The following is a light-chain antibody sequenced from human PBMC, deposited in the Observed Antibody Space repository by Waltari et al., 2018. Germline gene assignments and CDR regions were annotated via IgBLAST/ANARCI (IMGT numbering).Light chain of an antibody. Sequence: DIVMTQSPDSLTVSLGERATIYCKSSQSLFNSPNNNNYLAWYQQKPGQPPKLLTYWASTRESGVPDRFSGGGSGTDFTLTITNVPAEDVALYYCQHYYTPPYTFGQGTRLEIK. CDR3: QHYYTPPYT. CDR2: WAS. V-gene: IGKV4-1*01. CDR1: QSLFNSPNNNNY. J-gene: IGKJ2*01.